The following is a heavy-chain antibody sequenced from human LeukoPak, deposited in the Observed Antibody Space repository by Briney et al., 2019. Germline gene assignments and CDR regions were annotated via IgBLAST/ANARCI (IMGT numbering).Heavy chain of an antibody. V-gene: IGHV3-53*01. D-gene: IGHD6-13*01. Sequence: GGSLRLSCAASGFTVSSHYMSWVRQAPGQRLECVSVIHSGGITYYADSLKGRFTISRDNSKNTLYLQMNSLRAEDTAVYYCARGAYSRYFDYWGQGTLLTVSS. CDR2: IHSGGIT. CDR1: GFTVSSHY. CDR3: ARGAYSRYFDY. J-gene: IGHJ4*02.